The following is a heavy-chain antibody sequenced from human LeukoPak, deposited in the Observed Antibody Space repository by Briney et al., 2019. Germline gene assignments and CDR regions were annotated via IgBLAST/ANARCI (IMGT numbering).Heavy chain of an antibody. CDR3: ARDFHRARIDCFDP. J-gene: IGHJ5*02. D-gene: IGHD1-14*01. CDR2: ISGYDGKT. Sequence: ASVKVSCKASGYTFTSYGISWVRQAPGQGLEWMGWISGYDGKTNYAQKFQGRVTMTTDTSMNTAYMELRTLRSDDTAVYYCARDFHRARIDCFDPWGQGTLVTVSS. V-gene: IGHV1-18*01. CDR1: GYTFTSYG.